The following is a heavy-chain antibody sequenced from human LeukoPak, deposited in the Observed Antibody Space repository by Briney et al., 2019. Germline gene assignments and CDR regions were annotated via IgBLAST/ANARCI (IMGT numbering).Heavy chain of an antibody. CDR1: GFTFISYA. V-gene: IGHV3-66*01. CDR3: ARVIVGATHFDY. Sequence: GGSLRLSCAASGFTFISYAMSWVRQAPGKGLEWVSVIYSSGTTYYADSVKGRFTISRDNSKNTLYLQMNNLRAEDTAVYYCARVIVGATHFDYWGQGTLVTVSS. D-gene: IGHD1-26*01. J-gene: IGHJ4*02. CDR2: IYSSGTT.